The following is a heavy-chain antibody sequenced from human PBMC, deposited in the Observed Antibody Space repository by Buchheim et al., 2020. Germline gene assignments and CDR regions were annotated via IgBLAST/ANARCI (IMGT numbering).Heavy chain of an antibody. Sequence: QVQLVQSGAEVKKPGASVKVSCKASGYTFTSYYMHWVRQAPGQGLEWMGIINPSGGSTSYAQKFQGRVTMTRDTSTSAVYMELSSLRSEDTAVYYCASIPRIVGATTGWFDPWGQGTL. CDR3: ASIPRIVGATTGWFDP. J-gene: IGHJ5*02. CDR1: GYTFTSYY. V-gene: IGHV1-46*01. CDR2: INPSGGST. D-gene: IGHD1-26*01.